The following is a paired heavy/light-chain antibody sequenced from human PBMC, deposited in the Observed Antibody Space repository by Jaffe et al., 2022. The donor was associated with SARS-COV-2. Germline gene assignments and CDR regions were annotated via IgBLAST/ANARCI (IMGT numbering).Light chain of an antibody. J-gene: IGKJ3*01. CDR1: QGFNNY. V-gene: IGKV1-27*01. Sequence: DIQMTQSPSSLSASVGDRVTITCRASQGFNNYLAWYQQKPGKVPRLLIYAASTLQSGVPSRFSGSGSGTDFTLTISSLQPEDVATYYCQKYNRAPFTFGPGTKVDIK. CDR2: AAS. CDR3: QKYNRAPFT.
Heavy chain of an antibody. CDR2: IAFDGSSK. J-gene: IGHJ4*02. D-gene: IGHD4-17*01. CDR1: GFTLSSYT. Sequence: QVQLVESGGGVVQPGRSLRLSCATSGFTLSSYTMHWVRQAPGKGLEWVAVIAFDGSSKWYVDSVKGRFTISRDNSRNTLFLQMNSLRAEDTAVYYCARGSTVLKSLKGDPEGFDYWGQGTLVTVSS. V-gene: IGHV3-30*03. CDR3: ARGSTVLKSLKGDPEGFDY.